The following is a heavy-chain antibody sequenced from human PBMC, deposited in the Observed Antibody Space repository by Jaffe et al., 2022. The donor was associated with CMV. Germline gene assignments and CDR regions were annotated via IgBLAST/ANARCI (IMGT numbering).Heavy chain of an antibody. CDR3: VRQGSGWQQSHYFDS. V-gene: IGHV4-39*01. D-gene: IGHD3-10*01. CDR2: VYYSGTT. CDR1: GGSISSGRYY. J-gene: IGHJ4*02. Sequence: QLLLQESGAGLVKPSETLSLTCTVSGGSISSGRYYWGWVRQSPGKGLEWIGSVYYSGTTYYNPSLKSRVTVSVDTSKNQFSLKLDSVTAADTSLYYCVRQGSGWQQSHYFDSWGQGTRVTVSS.